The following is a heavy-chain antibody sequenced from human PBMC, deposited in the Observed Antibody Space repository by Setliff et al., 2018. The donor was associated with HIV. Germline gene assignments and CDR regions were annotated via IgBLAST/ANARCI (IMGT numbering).Heavy chain of an antibody. Sequence: ASVKVSCKTSGYTFTAYYMHWVRQAPGQGLEWMGRIIPSSGGTNYAQKFRGRVTMTRDTSISTAYMELSRLRSEDTAVYYCASKVYCTNGVCLDAFDIWGQGTMVTVSS. V-gene: IGHV1-2*06. CDR2: IIPSSGGT. D-gene: IGHD2-8*01. J-gene: IGHJ3*02. CDR3: ASKVYCTNGVCLDAFDI. CDR1: GYTFTAYY.